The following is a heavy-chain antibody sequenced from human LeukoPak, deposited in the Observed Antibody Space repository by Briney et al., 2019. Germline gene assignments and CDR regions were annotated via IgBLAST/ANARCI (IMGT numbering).Heavy chain of an antibody. Sequence: GASLRLSCAASGFTFSMYWMTWVRQAPGKGLEWVANIKQDGSQKYYVDSVRGRFTISRDNAKNALYLEMKDLRAEDTAAYYCARGASYDYDGSGYDTWGQGSLVTVSS. CDR1: GFTFSMYW. D-gene: IGHD3-22*01. CDR2: IKQDGSQK. J-gene: IGHJ5*02. V-gene: IGHV3-7*04. CDR3: ARGASYDYDGSGYDT.